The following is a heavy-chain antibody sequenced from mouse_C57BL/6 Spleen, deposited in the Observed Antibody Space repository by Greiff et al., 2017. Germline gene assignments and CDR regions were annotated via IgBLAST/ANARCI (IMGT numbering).Heavy chain of an antibody. J-gene: IGHJ2*01. V-gene: IGHV1-26*01. Sequence: EVQLQQSGPELVKPGASVKISCKASGYTFTDYYMNWVKQSHGKSLEWIGDINPNNGGTSYNQKFKGKATLTVDKSSSTAYMELRSLTSEDSAVYYCARLDGSSPYYFDYWGQGTTLTVSS. CDR3: ARLDGSSPYYFDY. CDR2: INPNNGGT. CDR1: GYTFTDYY. D-gene: IGHD1-1*01.